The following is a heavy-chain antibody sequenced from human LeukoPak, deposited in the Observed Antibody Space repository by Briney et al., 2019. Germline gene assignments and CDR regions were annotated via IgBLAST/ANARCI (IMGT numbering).Heavy chain of an antibody. CDR2: IYYSGST. CDR3: AGGVGAHLNWFDP. CDR1: GGSISSYY. Sequence: SETLSLTCTVSGGSISSYYWSWIRQPPGKGLEWIGYIYYSGSTNYNPSLKSRVTISVDTSKNQFSLKLSSVTAADTAVYYCAGGVGAHLNWFDPWGQGTLVTVSS. J-gene: IGHJ5*02. V-gene: IGHV4-59*01. D-gene: IGHD1-26*01.